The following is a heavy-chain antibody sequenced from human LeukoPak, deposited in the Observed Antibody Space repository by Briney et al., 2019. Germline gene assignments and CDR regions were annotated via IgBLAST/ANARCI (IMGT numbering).Heavy chain of an antibody. CDR2: IRYDGTNK. D-gene: IGHD3-10*01. J-gene: IGHJ4*02. CDR3: ANSPGWFGEFSIDY. Sequence: GGSLRLSCAASGFTFRSYGMCWVRQAPGKGLEWVAFIRYDGTNKYYADSVKGRFTISRDNSKNTLYLQMNSLRAEDTAVYFCANSPGWFGEFSIDYWGQGTLVTVSS. V-gene: IGHV3-30*02. CDR1: GFTFRSYG.